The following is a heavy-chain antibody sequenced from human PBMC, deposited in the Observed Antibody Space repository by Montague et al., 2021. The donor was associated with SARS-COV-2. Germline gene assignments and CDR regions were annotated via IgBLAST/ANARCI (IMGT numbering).Heavy chain of an antibody. J-gene: IGHJ3*02. CDR3: ARQRRYQLPITIFGVVMADAFDI. Sequence: SETLSLTCTVSGGSISSYYWSWIRQPPGKGLEWIGYIYYGGSTXXXPSXXXRVTISVETSKNQFPLKLSSVTAADTAVYFCARQRRYQLPITIFGVVMADAFDIWGQGTMVTVSS. CDR2: IYYGGST. V-gene: IGHV4-59*08. D-gene: IGHD3-3*01. CDR1: GGSISSYY.